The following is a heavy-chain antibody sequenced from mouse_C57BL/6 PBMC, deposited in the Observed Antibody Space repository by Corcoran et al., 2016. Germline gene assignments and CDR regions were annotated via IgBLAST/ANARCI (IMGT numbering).Heavy chain of an antibody. J-gene: IGHJ2*01. CDR3: ASWSPDYYFDY. V-gene: IGHV1-81*01. Sequence: QVQLQQSGAELARPGASVKLSCKASGYTFTSYGISWVKQRTGQGLEWIGEIYPRSGNTYYNEKCKGKATLTADKSSSTAYMELRSLTSEDSAVYFCASWSPDYYFDYWGQGTTLTVSS. CDR2: IYPRSGNT. CDR1: GYTFTSYG.